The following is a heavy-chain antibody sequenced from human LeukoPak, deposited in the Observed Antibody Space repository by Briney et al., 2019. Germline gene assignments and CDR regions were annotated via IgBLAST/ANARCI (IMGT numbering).Heavy chain of an antibody. CDR1: GYSFTVYY. CDR3: ARELFQGWDV. J-gene: IGHJ6*02. CDR2: INPNSGGT. V-gene: IGHV1-2*02. Sequence: GASVKLSLKAAGYSFTVYYMHWGRQAPGQGLEWMGWINPNSGGTNYAQKFQGRGTMTRDTSISTAYMELSRLRSDDTAVYYCARELFQGWDVWGQGTPVTVSS.